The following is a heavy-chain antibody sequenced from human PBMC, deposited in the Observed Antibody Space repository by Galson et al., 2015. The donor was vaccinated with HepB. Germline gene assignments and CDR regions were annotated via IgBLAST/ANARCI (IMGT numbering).Heavy chain of an antibody. CDR2: IHHSGST. Sequence: SETLSLTCAVYAGTFTDYYWTWIRQSPEKGLEWIGEIHHSGSTNYNPSLTSRVTISVDTSKNQFALTLTSVTAADTAFYYCARGLRDGTSAMFYFDSWGQGTPVTVSS. CDR3: ARGLRDGTSAMFYFDS. J-gene: IGHJ4*02. D-gene: IGHD3-10*01. V-gene: IGHV4-34*01. CDR1: AGTFTDYY.